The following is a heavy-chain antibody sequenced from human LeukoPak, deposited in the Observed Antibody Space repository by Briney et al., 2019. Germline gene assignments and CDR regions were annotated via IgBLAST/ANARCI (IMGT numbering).Heavy chain of an antibody. V-gene: IGHV3-33*01. CDR2: IWYDGSNK. Sequence: GGSLRLSCAASGFTFSSYGMHWVRPAPGKGLEWVAVIWYDGSNKYYADSGKGRFTISRDNSKNTLYLQMNSLRAEDTAVYYCARDQRVAYSSSWYGGAFDIWGQGTMVTVSS. J-gene: IGHJ3*02. CDR3: ARDQRVAYSSSWYGGAFDI. CDR1: GFTFSSYG. D-gene: IGHD6-13*01.